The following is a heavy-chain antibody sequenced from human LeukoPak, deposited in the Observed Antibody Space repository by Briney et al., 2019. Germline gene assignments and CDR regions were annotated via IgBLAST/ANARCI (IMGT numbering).Heavy chain of an antibody. CDR2: INHSGST. CDR1: GGSFSGYY. CDR3: ARGDWGFPFDY. J-gene: IGHJ4*02. V-gene: IGHV4-34*01. D-gene: IGHD3-9*01. Sequence: SETLSLTCAVYGGSFSGYYWGWIRQSPGKGLEWIGEINHSGSTNYNPSLKSRVTISVDTSKNQFSLKLSSVTAADTAVYYCARGDWGFPFDYWGQGTLVTVSS.